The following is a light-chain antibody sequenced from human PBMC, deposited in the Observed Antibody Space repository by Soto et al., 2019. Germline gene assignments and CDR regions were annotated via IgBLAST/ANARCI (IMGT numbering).Light chain of an antibody. CDR1: SSNIGAGYD. J-gene: IGLJ3*02. Sequence: QLVLTQPPSLSGAPGQRVTISCTGSSSNIGAGYDVHWYQHLPGTAPKLLIYGNTNRPSGVPDRFSGSKSGTSASLSITGLQAEDEADYYCQSHDSSLNSWVFGGGTTLTVL. CDR2: GNT. V-gene: IGLV1-40*01. CDR3: QSHDSSLNSWV.